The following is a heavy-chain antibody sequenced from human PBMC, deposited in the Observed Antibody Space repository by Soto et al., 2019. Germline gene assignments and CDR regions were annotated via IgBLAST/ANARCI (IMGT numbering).Heavy chain of an antibody. CDR3: ARVGGVYYFDY. Sequence: QVQLQESGPGLVKPSETLSLTCTVSGGSISIYYWSWIRQPPGKGLEWIGYIYYSGITDYNPSLKSRVTVSVDTSKSQFSLKLTSVTGADTGVYFCARVGGVYYFDYWGQGTLVTVSS. CDR1: GGSISIYY. CDR2: IYYSGIT. J-gene: IGHJ4*02. V-gene: IGHV4-59*01. D-gene: IGHD2-8*02.